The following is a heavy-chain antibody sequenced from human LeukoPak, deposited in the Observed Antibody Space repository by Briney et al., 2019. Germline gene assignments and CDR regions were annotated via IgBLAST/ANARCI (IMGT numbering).Heavy chain of an antibody. CDR2: MNPNSGNT. V-gene: IGHV1-8*03. D-gene: IGHD5-18*01. J-gene: IGHJ4*02. Sequence: GASVKVSCKASGYTFTSYDINWVRQATGQGLEWMGWMNPNSGNTGYAQKFQGRVTITRNTSISTAYMEPSSLRSEDTAVYYCARSGYSYGSDYFDYWGQGTLVTVSS. CDR3: ARSGYSYGSDYFDY. CDR1: GYTFTSYD.